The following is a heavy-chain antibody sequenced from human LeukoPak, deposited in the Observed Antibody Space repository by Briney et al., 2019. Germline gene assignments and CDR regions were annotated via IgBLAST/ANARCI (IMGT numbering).Heavy chain of an antibody. CDR1: GLNLRSFH. Sequence: GESLRHSCSASGLNLRSFHMHAVPQAPAKGVEGVSYINYHKQPTYYAHSVKGRCPISSDHAKSSLYLQRTGLRAAATAVYYCVRDFQWSLESWGQGTPVSVSS. CDR2: INYHKQPT. D-gene: IGHD1-1*01. V-gene: IGHV3-48*04. CDR3: VRDFQWSLES. J-gene: IGHJ5*02.